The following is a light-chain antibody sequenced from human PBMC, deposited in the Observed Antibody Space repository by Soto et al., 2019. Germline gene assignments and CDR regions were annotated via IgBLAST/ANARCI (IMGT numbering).Light chain of an antibody. J-gene: IGKJ1*01. CDR1: QNIINN. Sequence: EIVRTQSPGTLSVSPGERATLSCRASQNIINNLAWYQQKPGQAPRLLIFFASTRVTGIPARFSGSGSGTEFTLTINSLQSEDFAVYYCHQDFSWPRGTFGQGTKVDIK. CDR3: HQDFSWPRGT. V-gene: IGKV3-15*01. CDR2: FAS.